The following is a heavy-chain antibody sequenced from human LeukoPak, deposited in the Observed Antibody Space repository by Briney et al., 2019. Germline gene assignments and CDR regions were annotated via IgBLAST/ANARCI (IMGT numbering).Heavy chain of an antibody. D-gene: IGHD3-3*01. CDR3: ARDWNYAMDV. Sequence: ASVKVSCKASGYTFTSYYMHWVRQAPGQGLEWMGWISAYNGNTNYAQKLQGRVTMTTDTSTSAAYMELRSLRSDDTAVYYCARDWNYAMDVWGQGTTVTVSS. V-gene: IGHV1-18*04. J-gene: IGHJ6*02. CDR2: ISAYNGNT. CDR1: GYTFTSYY.